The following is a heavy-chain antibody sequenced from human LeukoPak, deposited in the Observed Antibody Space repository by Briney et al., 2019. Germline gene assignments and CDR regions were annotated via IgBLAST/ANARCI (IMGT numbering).Heavy chain of an antibody. CDR2: IKHDGSEK. CDR1: GFTFSRYW. V-gene: IGHV3-7*01. CDR3: ARESDHSNYPGTFDH. Sequence: GGSLRLSCAASGFTFSRYWMSWVRQAPGKRLEWVANIKHDGSEKHYVDSVKGRFTISRDNAKNSLSLQMNSLRVEDTALYYCARESDHSNYPGTFDHWGPGTLVAVSS. J-gene: IGHJ4*02. D-gene: IGHD4-11*01.